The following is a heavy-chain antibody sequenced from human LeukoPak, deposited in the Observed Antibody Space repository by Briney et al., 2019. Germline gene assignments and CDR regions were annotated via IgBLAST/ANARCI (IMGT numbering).Heavy chain of an antibody. Sequence: GGSLRLSCAASGFTFDDYAMHWVRQAPGKGLEWVSGISWNSGSIGYADSVKGRFTISRDNDKNSLYLQMNSLRAEDTALYYCANDIPPQSVIWGQGKMVTVSS. CDR2: ISWNSGSI. CDR3: ANDIPPQSVI. V-gene: IGHV3-9*01. J-gene: IGHJ3*02. CDR1: GFTFDDYA. D-gene: IGHD3-3*01.